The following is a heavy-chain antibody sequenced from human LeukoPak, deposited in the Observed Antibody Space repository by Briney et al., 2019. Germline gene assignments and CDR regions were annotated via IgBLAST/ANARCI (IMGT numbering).Heavy chain of an antibody. D-gene: IGHD5-18*01. V-gene: IGHV1-69*06. CDR1: GGTFSSYA. Sequence: SVKVSCKASGGTFSSYAISWVRQAPGQGLEWMGGIIPIFGTANYAQKFQGRVTITADKSTSTAYMELSSLRSEDTAVYYCARTTEGGYTYNYFYYYYTDVWGKGTTVTISS. CDR3: ARTTEGGYTYNYFYYYYTDV. J-gene: IGHJ6*03. CDR2: IIPIFGTA.